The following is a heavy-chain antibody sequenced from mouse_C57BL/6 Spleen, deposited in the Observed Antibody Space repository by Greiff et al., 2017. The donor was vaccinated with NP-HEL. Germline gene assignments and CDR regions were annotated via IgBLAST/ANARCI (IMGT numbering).Heavy chain of an antibody. D-gene: IGHD4-1*01. CDR1: GYTFPSYW. CDR3: ARIGTGVAY. CDR2: IDPSDSET. J-gene: IGHJ3*01. V-gene: IGHV1-52*01. Sequence: QVQLQQPGAELVRPGSSVKLSCKASGYTFPSYWMHWVKQRPIQGLEWIGNIDPSDSETHYNQKFKDKATLTVDKSSSTAYMQLSSLTSEDSAVYYCARIGTGVAYWGQGTLVTVSA.